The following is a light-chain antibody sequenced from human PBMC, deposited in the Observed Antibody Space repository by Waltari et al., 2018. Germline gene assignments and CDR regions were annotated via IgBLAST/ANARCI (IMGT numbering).Light chain of an antibody. CDR1: SSDVGDY. Sequence: QSALTQPPSASGSPGQSVTISCTGTSSDVGDYVSWYQQHPGKAPKLMISEVTKRPSGLPDRFFGSKAGNTASLTGSGLQAEDEADYYCSSYAGSNNLVFGGGTKLTVL. J-gene: IGLJ2*01. CDR3: SSYAGSNNLV. V-gene: IGLV2-8*01. CDR2: EVT.